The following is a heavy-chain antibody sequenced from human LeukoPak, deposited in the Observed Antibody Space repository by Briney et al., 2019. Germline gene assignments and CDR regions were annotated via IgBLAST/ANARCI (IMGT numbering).Heavy chain of an antibody. CDR3: ARGRWRSSSWYAGWYFDL. V-gene: IGHV4-34*01. CDR1: GFSFSDYE. J-gene: IGHJ2*01. Sequence: GSLRLSCAASGFSFSDYEMNWVRQPPGKGLEWIGEINHSGSTNYNPSLKSRVTISVDTSKNQFSLKLSSVTAADTAVYYCARGRWRSSSWYAGWYFDLWGRGTLVTVSS. CDR2: INHSGST. D-gene: IGHD6-13*01.